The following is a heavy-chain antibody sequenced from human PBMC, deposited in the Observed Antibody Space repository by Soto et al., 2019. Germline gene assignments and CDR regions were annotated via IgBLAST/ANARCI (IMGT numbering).Heavy chain of an antibody. CDR1: GDSVSRISAA. CDR3: AREHDHYYAMYV. V-gene: IGHV6-1*01. J-gene: IGHJ6*02. Sequence: QVQLQQSGPGLVKPSQTLSLTWAISGDSVSRISAAWNWIRQSPSRGLEWLGRTSYMSTWFNEYAVSMKSQISIHADTFKNQVTLKVNSVTPEDTAVYYCAREHDHYYAMYVWGQGTTVTVAS. CDR2: TSYMSTWFN.